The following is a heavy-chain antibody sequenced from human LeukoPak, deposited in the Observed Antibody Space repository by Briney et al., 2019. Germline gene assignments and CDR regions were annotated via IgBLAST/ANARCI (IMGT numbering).Heavy chain of an antibody. CDR3: ARGRDYDILTGYRYYYYGMDV. V-gene: IGHV1-8*01. Sequence: ASVNVSCKASGYTFTSYDINWVRQATGQGLEWMGWMNPNSGNTGYAQKFQGRVTMTRNTSISTAYMELSSLRSEDTAVYYCARGRDYDILTGYRYYYYGMDVWGQGTTVTVSS. J-gene: IGHJ6*02. CDR2: MNPNSGNT. D-gene: IGHD3-9*01. CDR1: GYTFTSYD.